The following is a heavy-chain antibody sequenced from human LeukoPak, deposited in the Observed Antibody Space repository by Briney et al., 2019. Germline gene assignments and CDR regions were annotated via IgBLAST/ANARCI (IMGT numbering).Heavy chain of an antibody. J-gene: IGHJ4*02. D-gene: IGHD3-10*01. CDR3: AKFKLIGSGYNDY. CDR1: GFTFSSYA. V-gene: IGHV3-23*01. Sequence: PGGSLRLSCAASGFTFSSYAMSWVRQAPGKGLEWVSAISGSGSSTYYADSVKGRFTISRDNSKNTLYLQMNSLRAEDTAVYYCAKFKLIGSGYNDYWGQGTLVTVSS. CDR2: ISGSGSST.